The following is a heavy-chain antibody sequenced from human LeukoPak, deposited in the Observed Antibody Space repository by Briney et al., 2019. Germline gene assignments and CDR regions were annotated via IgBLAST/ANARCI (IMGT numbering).Heavy chain of an antibody. D-gene: IGHD3-22*01. Sequence: SETLSLTCTVSGGSISSGGYYWSWIRQHPGKGLEWIGYIYYSGSTYYYPSLESRVTISVDTSKHQFSLKLSSVTAADTAVYYCARDDSSGYYPIYYFDYWGQGTLVTVSS. V-gene: IGHV4-31*03. J-gene: IGHJ4*02. CDR3: ARDDSSGYYPIYYFDY. CDR1: GGSISSGGYY. CDR2: IYYSGST.